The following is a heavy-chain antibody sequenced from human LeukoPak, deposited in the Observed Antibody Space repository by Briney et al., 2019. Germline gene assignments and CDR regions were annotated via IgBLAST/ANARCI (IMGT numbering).Heavy chain of an antibody. D-gene: IGHD2-15*01. CDR1: GGSFSGYY. V-gene: IGHV4-34*01. Sequence: SETLSLTCAVYGGSFSGYYWSWIRQLPGKGLEWIGEINHSGSTNYNPSLKSRVTISVDTSKNQFSLKLSSVTAADTAVYYCARDFYCNGGSCPKGWFDPWGQGTLVTVSS. CDR3: ARDFYCNGGSCPKGWFDP. J-gene: IGHJ5*02. CDR2: INHSGST.